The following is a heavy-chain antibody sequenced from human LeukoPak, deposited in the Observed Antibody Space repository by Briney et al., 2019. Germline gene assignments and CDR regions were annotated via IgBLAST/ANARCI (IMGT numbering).Heavy chain of an antibody. Sequence: GASVKVSCKASGYTFTSYYMHWVRQAPGQGLEWMGIINPSGVSTSYAQKFQGRVTMTRDMSTSTVYMELSSLRSEDTAVYYCARATYYYDSSGYYSAFDIWGQGTMVTVSS. D-gene: IGHD3-22*01. CDR3: ARATYYYDSSGYYSAFDI. CDR1: GYTFTSYY. CDR2: INPSGVST. V-gene: IGHV1-46*01. J-gene: IGHJ3*02.